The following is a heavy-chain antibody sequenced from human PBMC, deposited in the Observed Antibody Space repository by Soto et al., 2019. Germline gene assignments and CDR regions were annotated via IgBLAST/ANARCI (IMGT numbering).Heavy chain of an antibody. Sequence: PSGTLSHTCAVYGGAFSGYYWSWILQPPGKGLEWIGEINHSGSTNYNPSPKSRVTISVDTSKNQFSLKLSSVTAADTAVYYCARGSASSWYQNYYYYDMDVWGQRTTVTVSS. J-gene: IGHJ6*02. V-gene: IGHV4-34*01. D-gene: IGHD6-13*01. CDR1: GGAFSGYY. CDR3: ARGSASSWYQNYYYYDMDV. CDR2: INHSGST.